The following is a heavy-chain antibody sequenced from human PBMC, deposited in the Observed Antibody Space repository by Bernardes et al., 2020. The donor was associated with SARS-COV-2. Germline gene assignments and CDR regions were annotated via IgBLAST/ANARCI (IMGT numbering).Heavy chain of an antibody. CDR3: ATTPSMSGIDV. CDR1: GGSISSSVYY. V-gene: IGHV4-39*01. J-gene: IGHJ6*02. CDR2: MYLSGST. Sequence: SETLSLTCTVSGGSISSSVYYWGWIRQPQGQGLEWIGSMYLSGSTFYKPSRESRITIFVDTSKNQFSLKLSSVTAADTAVYYCATTPSMSGIDVWGQGTTVAVSS.